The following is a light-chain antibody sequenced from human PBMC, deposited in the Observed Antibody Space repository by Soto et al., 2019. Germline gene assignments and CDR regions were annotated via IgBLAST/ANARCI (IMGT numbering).Light chain of an antibody. CDR3: ISYTSDDVRYV. Sequence: QSALPQPASVSGTPGQSITISCTGSNSDVGLYDFVSWYHHHPGRAPKLIVSEVSHRPSGISNRFSGSKSGNTASLTISGLQSEDEADYYCISYTSDDVRYVFGTGTKVTVL. J-gene: IGLJ1*01. V-gene: IGLV2-14*01. CDR1: NSDVGLYDF. CDR2: EVS.